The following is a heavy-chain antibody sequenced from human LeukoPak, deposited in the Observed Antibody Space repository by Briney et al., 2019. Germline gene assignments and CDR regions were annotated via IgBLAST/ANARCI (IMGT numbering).Heavy chain of an antibody. Sequence: GASVKVSCKASGGTFSSYAISWVRQAPGQGLEWMGRIIPILGIANYAQKFQGRVTITADKSTSTAYMELSSLRSEDTAVYYCARDEGYCSGGSCYSGYWGQGTLVTVSS. CDR2: IIPILGIA. V-gene: IGHV1-69*04. CDR1: GGTFSSYA. CDR3: ARDEGYCSGGSCYSGY. D-gene: IGHD2-15*01. J-gene: IGHJ4*02.